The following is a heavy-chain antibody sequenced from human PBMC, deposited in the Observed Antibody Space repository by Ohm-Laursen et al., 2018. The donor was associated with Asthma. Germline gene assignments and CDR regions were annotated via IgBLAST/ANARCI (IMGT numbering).Heavy chain of an antibody. V-gene: IGHV3-30-3*01. CDR1: GFTFSDFN. CDR3: AKDRGYGDDYYYYGMDV. CDR2: ISFNSFKI. Sequence: SLRLSCAAAGFTFSDFNMHWVRQAPGKGLEWVAVISFNSFKINYTDSVKGRFTISRDNAKNSLYLQMNSLRAEDTALYYCAKDRGYGDDYYYYGMDVWGQGTTVTVSS. J-gene: IGHJ6*02. D-gene: IGHD4-17*01.